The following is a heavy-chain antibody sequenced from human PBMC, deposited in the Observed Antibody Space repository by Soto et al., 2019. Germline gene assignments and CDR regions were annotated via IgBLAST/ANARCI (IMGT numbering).Heavy chain of an antibody. J-gene: IGHJ4*02. V-gene: IGHV1-46*01. D-gene: IGHD6-13*01. CDR2: INPSGGST. CDR1: GYTFTSYY. Sequence: QVQLVQSGAEVKKPGASVKVSCKASGYTFTSYYMHWVRQAPGQGLEWMGIINPSGGSTSYAQKFQGRVTMTRDTSTSTVYMELSSLRSEDTAVYYCARAQQLVPLAEPVNDYWGQGTLVTVSS. CDR3: ARAQQLVPLAEPVNDY.